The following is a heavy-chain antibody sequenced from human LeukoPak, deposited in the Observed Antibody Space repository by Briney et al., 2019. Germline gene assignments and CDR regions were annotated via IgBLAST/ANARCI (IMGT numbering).Heavy chain of an antibody. CDR1: GFTVSSSY. D-gene: IGHD5-18*01. J-gene: IGHJ4*02. CDR3: ARGKVSSGIQVWLPSY. V-gene: IGHV3-66*01. Sequence: GGSLRLSCAGSGFTVSSSYMSWVRQAPGKGLEWVSVLYSGGSIFYADSVKGRFTISRDISKNMLYLQMNSLRADDTAVYYCARGKVSSGIQVWLPSYWGQGTLVTVSS. CDR2: LYSGGSI.